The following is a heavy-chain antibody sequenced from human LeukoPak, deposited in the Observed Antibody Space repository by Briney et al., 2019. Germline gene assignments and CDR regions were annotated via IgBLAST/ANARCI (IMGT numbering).Heavy chain of an antibody. V-gene: IGHV4-61*05. CDR2: IYYSGNT. CDR1: GGSISSSSYY. Sequence: SETLSLTCTVSGGSISSSSYYWSWYRQPPGQGLEWIGYIYYSGNTNYNPSLKSRVTISVDKSKNQFSLKLRSVTAADTAVYYCARMKGDYWGQGTLVTVSS. CDR3: ARMKGDY. J-gene: IGHJ4*02.